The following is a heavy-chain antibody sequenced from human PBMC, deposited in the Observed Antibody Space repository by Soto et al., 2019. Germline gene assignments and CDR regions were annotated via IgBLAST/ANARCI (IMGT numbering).Heavy chain of an antibody. J-gene: IGHJ4*02. V-gene: IGHV4-39*01. Sequence: PSETLSLTCTVSGDSIGTTHSYWAWIRQSPGKGLEWIGNIHYSGSTYYMPSLRSRVTLAVDTSKNQFSLRLTSVTAEDTAVYYCARHEGNGNVWPLDYWGQGILVNRLL. CDR1: GDSIGTTHSY. CDR3: ARHEGNGNVWPLDY. CDR2: IHYSGST. D-gene: IGHD2-8*01.